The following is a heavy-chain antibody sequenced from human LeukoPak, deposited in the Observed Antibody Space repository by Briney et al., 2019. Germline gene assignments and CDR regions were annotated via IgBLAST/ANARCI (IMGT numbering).Heavy chain of an antibody. D-gene: IGHD6-6*01. CDR1: GFTFSSYS. V-gene: IGHV3-21*01. Sequence: GGSLRLSCAASGFTFSSYSMNWVRQAPGKGLEWVSSISSGSTYMYYADSVKGRFTISGDNAQNSMYLQMNSLRAEDTAVYYCGRVGGRSKAAKGDAFDIWGQGTMVTVSS. J-gene: IGHJ3*02. CDR2: ISSGSTYM. CDR3: GRVGGRSKAAKGDAFDI.